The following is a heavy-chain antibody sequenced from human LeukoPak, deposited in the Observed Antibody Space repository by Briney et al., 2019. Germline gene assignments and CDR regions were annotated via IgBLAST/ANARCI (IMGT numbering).Heavy chain of an antibody. D-gene: IGHD5-24*01. CDR3: ARVVLGRRWLQSSYYYGMDV. CDR1: GYTFTSYY. J-gene: IGHJ6*02. V-gene: IGHV1-46*01. CDR2: INPSGGST. Sequence: ASVKVSCKASGYTFTSYYMHWVRQAPRQGLEWMGIINPSGGSTSYAQKFQGRVTMTRDTSTSTVHMELSSLRSEDTAVYYCARVVLGRRWLQSSYYYGMDVWGQGTTVTVSS.